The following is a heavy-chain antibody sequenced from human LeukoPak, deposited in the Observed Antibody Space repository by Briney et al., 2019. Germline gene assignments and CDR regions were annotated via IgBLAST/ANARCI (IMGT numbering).Heavy chain of an antibody. CDR2: MFPDGRT. D-gene: IGHD4-17*01. CDR3: ARTNPVYGDYDY. J-gene: IGHJ4*02. Sequence: GSLRLSCAVSGFLVNDNYMSWVRQAPGKGLQWVSVMFPDGRTYYADSVKGRFTISRALARNTLLLQMHSLRADDTAVHYCARTNPVYGDYDYWGQGTLVTVSS. V-gene: IGHV3-53*01. CDR1: GFLVNDNY.